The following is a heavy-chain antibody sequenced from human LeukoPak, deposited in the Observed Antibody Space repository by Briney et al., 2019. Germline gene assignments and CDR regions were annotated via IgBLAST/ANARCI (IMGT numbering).Heavy chain of an antibody. D-gene: IGHD5-18*01. V-gene: IGHV3-74*01. J-gene: IGHJ4*02. CDR3: ARGGRGYNYGLFDY. CDR2: IQSDESNT. CDR1: AFPFSTHW. Sequence: GGSLRLSCATSAFPFSTHWMHWGRQAPGQGQQRVSRIQSDESNTAYADSVKGRFTISRDNPKNTLSLHMNSLRAEDTAVYYCARGGRGYNYGLFDYCGQGTLVTVSS.